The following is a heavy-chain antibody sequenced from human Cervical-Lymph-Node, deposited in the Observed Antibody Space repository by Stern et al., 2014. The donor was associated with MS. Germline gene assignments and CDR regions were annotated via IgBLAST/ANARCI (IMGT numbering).Heavy chain of an antibody. Sequence: VQLVESGPELKRPGEYLKISCHASGYTFTSYWIGWVRQMPGTCLEWIAIIFPGGSDIRYSPSFQGQVTISADKSSSTAYLQWNTLKASDTAIYYCARQRYFDYWGQGTLVTVSS. CDR2: IFPGGSDI. V-gene: IGHV5-51*01. CDR3: ARQRYFDY. J-gene: IGHJ4*02. CDR1: GYTFTSYW.